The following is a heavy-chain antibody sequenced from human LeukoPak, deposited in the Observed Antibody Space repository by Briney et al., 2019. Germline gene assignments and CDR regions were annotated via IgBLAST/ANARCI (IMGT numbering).Heavy chain of an antibody. Sequence: SETLSLTCTVSGGSISSSSYYWGWIRQPPGKGLEWIGSIYYSGSTYYNPSLKSRVTISVDTSKNQFSLKLSSVTAADTAVYYCARGPLPVNVWGSYRYQWFDPWGQGTLVTVSS. CDR1: GGSISSSSYY. V-gene: IGHV4-39*01. D-gene: IGHD3-16*02. J-gene: IGHJ5*02. CDR2: IYYSGST. CDR3: ARGPLPVNVWGSYRYQWFDP.